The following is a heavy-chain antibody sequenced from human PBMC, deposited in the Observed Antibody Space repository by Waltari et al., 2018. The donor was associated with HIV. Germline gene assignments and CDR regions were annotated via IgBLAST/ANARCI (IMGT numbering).Heavy chain of an antibody. J-gene: IGHJ4*02. V-gene: IGHV1-69*04. Sequence: QVQLVQSGAEVKKPGSSVKIPCKASEGTFVSYSVSWVRQAPGQGLEWMGRVIPISNITNYAQDFQGRVTITADKSTSTAYLELSSLRSEDTAVYYCAREPYTYGILYFEYWGQGTLVTVSS. CDR2: VIPISNIT. D-gene: IGHD5-18*01. CDR3: AREPYTYGILYFEY. CDR1: EGTFVSYS.